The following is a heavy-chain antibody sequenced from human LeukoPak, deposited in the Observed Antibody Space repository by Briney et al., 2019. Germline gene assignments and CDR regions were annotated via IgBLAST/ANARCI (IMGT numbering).Heavy chain of an antibody. Sequence: SETLSLTCTVSGGSISSYYWSWIRQPPGKGLEWIGYIYYSGSTNYNPSLKSRVTISVDTSKNQFSLKLSSVTAADTAVYYCARARGDVVVPAAIYDYYYYMDVWGKGTTVTVPS. D-gene: IGHD2-2*02. V-gene: IGHV4-59*01. J-gene: IGHJ6*03. CDR2: IYYSGST. CDR3: ARARGDVVVPAAIYDYYYYMDV. CDR1: GGSISSYY.